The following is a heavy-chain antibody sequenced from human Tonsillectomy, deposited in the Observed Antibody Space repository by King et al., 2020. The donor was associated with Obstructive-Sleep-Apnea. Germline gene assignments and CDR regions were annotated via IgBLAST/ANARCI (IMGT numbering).Heavy chain of an antibody. Sequence: VQLVESGGGLVLPGRSLRLSCASSGFTFDNYAMYLVRQAPGKGLDWVSGISWNSGNIAYADFVKGRFTISSDNAKNSLYLQMNSLRSEDTALYYCAKGSSSWYLGYWGQGTLVTVSS. J-gene: IGHJ4*02. D-gene: IGHD6-13*01. CDR1: GFTFDNYA. CDR2: ISWNSGNI. CDR3: AKGSSSWYLGY. V-gene: IGHV3-9*01.